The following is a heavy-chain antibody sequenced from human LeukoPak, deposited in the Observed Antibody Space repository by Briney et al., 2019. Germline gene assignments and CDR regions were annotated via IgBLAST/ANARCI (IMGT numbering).Heavy chain of an antibody. D-gene: IGHD1-26*01. Sequence: GGSLRLSCAASGFSVSSNYMSWVRQALGKGLEWVSVIYSGGSTYYADSVKGRFTISRDNSKNTLYLQMNSLRAEDTAVYYCARGIVGATNSYNYWGQGTLVTVSS. V-gene: IGHV3-53*01. J-gene: IGHJ4*02. CDR2: IYSGGST. CDR3: ARGIVGATNSYNY. CDR1: GFSVSSNY.